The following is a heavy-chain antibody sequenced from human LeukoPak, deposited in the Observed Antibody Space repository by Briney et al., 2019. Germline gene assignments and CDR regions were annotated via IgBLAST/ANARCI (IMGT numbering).Heavy chain of an antibody. CDR3: ARAQGWIVATMFDY. D-gene: IGHD5-12*01. CDR2: IKQDGSEK. J-gene: IGHJ4*02. CDR1: GFTFSSYW. Sequence: GGSLRLSCAASGFTFSSYWMSWMRQAPGKGLEWVANIKQDGSEKYYVDSVKGRFTISRDNAKNSLYLQMNSLRAEDTAVYYCARAQGWIVATMFDYWGQGTLVTVSS. V-gene: IGHV3-7*01.